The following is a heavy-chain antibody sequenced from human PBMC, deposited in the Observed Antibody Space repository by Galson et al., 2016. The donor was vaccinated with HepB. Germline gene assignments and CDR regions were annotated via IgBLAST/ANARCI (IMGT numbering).Heavy chain of an antibody. V-gene: IGHV5-51*01. CDR3: ARQDGAGDLPNSDH. Sequence: QSGAEVKKPGESLKISCKASGYTFTTYWIGWVRQMPGKGLEWMGMIYPGDSDTRYSPSFKGQVTISADRSISTAYLQWSSLKASDSAMYYCARQDGAGDLPNSDHWGQGTLVTVSS. J-gene: IGHJ5*02. CDR1: GYTFTTYW. D-gene: IGHD3-10*01. CDR2: IYPGDSDT.